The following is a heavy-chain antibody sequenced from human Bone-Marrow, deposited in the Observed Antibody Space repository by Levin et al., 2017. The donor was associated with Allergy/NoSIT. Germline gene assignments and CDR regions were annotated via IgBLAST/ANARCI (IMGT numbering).Heavy chain of an antibody. CDR3: ARETTYYFDTGGDLRAGWYFDL. V-gene: IGHV3-48*01. CDR2: ISSGSGTS. CDR1: GFSFNTYN. J-gene: IGHJ2*01. D-gene: IGHD3-22*01. Sequence: PRESLKISCAASGFSFNTYNMHWVRQAPGKGLECISYISSGSGTSDYADSVKGRFTISRDNANNSMYLQMNSLRAEDTAVYYCARETTYYFDTGGDLRAGWYFDLWGRGTLVTVSS.